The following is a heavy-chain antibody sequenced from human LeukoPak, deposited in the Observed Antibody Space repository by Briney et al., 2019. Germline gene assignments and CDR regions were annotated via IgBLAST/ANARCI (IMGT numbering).Heavy chain of an antibody. Sequence: PSETLSLTCTVSGGSISSSSYYWGWIRQPPGKGLEWIGSIYYSGSTNYNPSLKSRVTISVDTSKNQLSLKLSSVTAADTAVYYCARIRSAGNYDPYCYYMDVWGKGTTVTISS. J-gene: IGHJ6*03. V-gene: IGHV4-39*07. CDR3: ARIRSAGNYDPYCYYMDV. D-gene: IGHD3-3*01. CDR2: IYYSGST. CDR1: GGSISSSSYY.